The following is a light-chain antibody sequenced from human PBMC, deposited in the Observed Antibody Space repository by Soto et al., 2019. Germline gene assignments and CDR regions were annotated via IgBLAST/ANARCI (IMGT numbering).Light chain of an antibody. J-gene: IGLJ1*01. CDR1: SSDVGGYNY. CDR2: DVS. Sequence: QSARTQPASVSGSPGPSITISCTGTSSDVGGYNYVSWYQQHPGKAPKLMIYDVSNRPSGVSNRFSGSKSGNTASLTISGLQAEDEADYYCSSYTSSIPYVFGTGTKVTV. V-gene: IGLV2-14*01. CDR3: SSYTSSIPYV.